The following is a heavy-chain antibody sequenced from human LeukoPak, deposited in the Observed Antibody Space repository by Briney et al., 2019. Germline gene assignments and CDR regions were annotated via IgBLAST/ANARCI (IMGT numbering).Heavy chain of an antibody. V-gene: IGHV1-2*06. CDR2: INPNSGGT. CDR3: ARYCSSTSCFEAPSASYYFDY. CDR1: GYTFTGYY. Sequence: ASVKVSCKASGYTFTGYYMHWVRQAPGQGLEWMGRINPNSGGTNYAQKFQGRVTMTRDTSISTAYMELSRLRSDDTAVYYCARYCSSTSCFEAPSASYYFDYWGQGTLVTVSS. D-gene: IGHD2-2*01. J-gene: IGHJ4*02.